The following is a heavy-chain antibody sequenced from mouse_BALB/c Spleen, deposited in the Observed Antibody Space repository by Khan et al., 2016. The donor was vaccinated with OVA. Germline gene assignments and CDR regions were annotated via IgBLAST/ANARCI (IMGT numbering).Heavy chain of an antibody. D-gene: IGHD1-1*01. V-gene: IGHV3-2*02. CDR2: ISYSGVT. CDR3: ARGNCYGYYFDY. J-gene: IGHJ2*01. Sequence: EVQLQESGPGLVKPSQSLSLTCTVTGYSITSGYAWNWIRQFPGNKLEWMGYISYSGVTSYTPSLKSRISITRDTSKNQFFLQLNSVTTEDTATYDSARGNCYGYYFDYWGQGTTLTVSS. CDR1: GYSITSGYA.